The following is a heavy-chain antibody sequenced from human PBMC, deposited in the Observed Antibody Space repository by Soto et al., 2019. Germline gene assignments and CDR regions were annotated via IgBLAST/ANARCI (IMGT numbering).Heavy chain of an antibody. CDR1: GYTFTNYW. J-gene: IGHJ6*02. Sequence: PGESRKISCKGSGYTFTNYWIGWVRQVPGKGPEWMGIIYPGDSDTKYNPSFQGQVTISADKSITTTYLQWSSLKASDTAIYYCAASIFYYGMDVWGQGTTVTVSS. CDR3: AASIFYYGMDV. CDR2: IYPGDSDT. V-gene: IGHV5-51*01.